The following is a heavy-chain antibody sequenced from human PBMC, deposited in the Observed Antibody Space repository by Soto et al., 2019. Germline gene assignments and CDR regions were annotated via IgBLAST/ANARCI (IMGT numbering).Heavy chain of an antibody. Sequence: PGGSLRLSCAASGFTFSSYAMSWVRQAPGKGLEWVAVISGNGSNKYYADSVKGRFTISRDNSKNTLYLQMNSLRAKDTAVYYCARGRFLEWLLLGPFDYWGQGTLVTVSS. J-gene: IGHJ4*02. V-gene: IGHV3-23*01. CDR3: ARGRFLEWLLLGPFDY. CDR2: ISGNGSNK. D-gene: IGHD3-3*01. CDR1: GFTFSSYA.